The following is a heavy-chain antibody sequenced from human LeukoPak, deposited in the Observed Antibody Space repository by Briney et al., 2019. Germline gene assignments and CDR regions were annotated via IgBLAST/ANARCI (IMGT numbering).Heavy chain of an antibody. Sequence: PGGSLRLSCAASGFTFIRHYMHWVRQAPGKGLMWVSRIKTDGTNTLYADSVKGRFTISRDNAKNTLYLQMNSLRAEDTAVYYCARASVLRYFDWSDEAFDIWGQGTMVTVSS. J-gene: IGHJ3*02. CDR1: GFTFIRHY. D-gene: IGHD3-9*01. CDR3: ARASVLRYFDWSDEAFDI. CDR2: IKTDGTNT. V-gene: IGHV3-74*01.